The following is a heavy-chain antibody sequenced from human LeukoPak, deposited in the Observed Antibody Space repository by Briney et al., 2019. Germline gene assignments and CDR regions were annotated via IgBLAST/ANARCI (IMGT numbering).Heavy chain of an antibody. CDR2: IYYSGST. CDR1: GGSISSSSYY. Sequence: SETLSLTCTVSGGSISSSSYYWGWIRQPPGKGLEWIGSIYYSGSTYCNPSLKSRVTISVDTSKNQFSLKLSSVTAADTAVYYCARLTGITGAYFDYWGQGNLVTVSS. V-gene: IGHV4-39*01. D-gene: IGHD1-20*01. J-gene: IGHJ4*02. CDR3: ARLTGITGAYFDY.